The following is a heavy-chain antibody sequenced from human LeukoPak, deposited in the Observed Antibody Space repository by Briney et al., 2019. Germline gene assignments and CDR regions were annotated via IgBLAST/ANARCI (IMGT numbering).Heavy chain of an antibody. CDR2: IYYSGST. CDR3: ARGLGYCSGGSCYLSPFDY. J-gene: IGHJ4*02. CDR1: GGSVSSGSYY. V-gene: IGHV4-61*01. Sequence: SETLSLTCTVSGGSVSSGSYYWSWIRQPPGKGLEWIGYIYYSGSTNYNPSLKSRVTISVDTSKNQFSLKLSSVTAADTAVYYCARGLGYCSGGSCYLSPFDYWGQGTLVTVSS. D-gene: IGHD2-15*01.